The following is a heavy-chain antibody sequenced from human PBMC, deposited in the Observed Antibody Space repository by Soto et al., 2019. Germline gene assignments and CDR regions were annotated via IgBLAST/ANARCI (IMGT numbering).Heavy chain of an antibody. CDR2: IYYSGST. J-gene: IGHJ4*02. D-gene: IGHD2-2*02. CDR3: ARLYGYYFDY. V-gene: IGHV4-59*08. CDR1: GGSIISYY. Sequence: PSETLSLTCTVSGGSIISYYWSWIRQPPWKGLEWIGYIYYSGSTNYNPSLKSRVTISVDTSKNQLSLKLSSVTAADTAVYYCARLYGYYFDYWGQGTLVTVSS.